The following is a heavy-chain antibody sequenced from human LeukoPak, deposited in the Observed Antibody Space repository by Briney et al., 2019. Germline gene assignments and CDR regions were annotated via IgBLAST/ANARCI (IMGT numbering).Heavy chain of an antibody. CDR1: GYTLTELS. CDR3: ATIGYWYYYFDY. D-gene: IGHD2-2*03. Sequence: ASVKVSCKVSGYTLTELSMHWVRQAPGKGLEWMGGFDLEDGETIYAQKFQGRVTMTEDTSTDTAYMELSSLRSEDTAVYYCATIGYWYYYFDYWGQGTLVTVSS. CDR2: FDLEDGET. V-gene: IGHV1-24*01. J-gene: IGHJ4*02.